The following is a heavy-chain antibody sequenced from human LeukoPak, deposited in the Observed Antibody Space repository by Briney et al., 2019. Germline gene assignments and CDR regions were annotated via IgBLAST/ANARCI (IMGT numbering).Heavy chain of an antibody. V-gene: IGHV1-69*13. D-gene: IGHD4-17*01. CDR3: ARERRLPTVTTAYYFDY. CDR1: GGTFSSYA. Sequence: ASVKVSCKASGGTFSSYAISWVRQAPGQGLEWMGGIIPIFGTANYAQKFQGRVTITADESTSTAYMELSSLRSEDTAVYYCARERRLPTVTTAYYFDYWGQGTLVTVSS. CDR2: IIPIFGTA. J-gene: IGHJ4*02.